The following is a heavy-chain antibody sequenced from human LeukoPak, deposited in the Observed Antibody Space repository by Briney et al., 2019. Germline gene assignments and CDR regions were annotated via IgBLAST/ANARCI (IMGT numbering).Heavy chain of an antibody. Sequence: GEALEISCNGSGYSFTSYWIGWVRQLPGKGLAWMGIVYPGYSDTRYRPSFQGQVTILADKSISTAYLQWSSLKASDTAMYYCAIITMVRGVGSNWFEPWGQGTLVTVSS. CDR1: GYSFTSYW. V-gene: IGHV5-51*01. J-gene: IGHJ5*02. CDR3: AIITMVRGVGSNWFEP. CDR2: VYPGYSDT. D-gene: IGHD3-10*01.